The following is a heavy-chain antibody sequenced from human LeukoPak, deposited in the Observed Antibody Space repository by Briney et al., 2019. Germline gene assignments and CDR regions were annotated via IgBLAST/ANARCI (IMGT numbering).Heavy chain of an antibody. J-gene: IGHJ4*02. CDR1: GFTFSSYW. CDR3: AREGPYSSGWNPIDY. Sequence: PGGSLRLSCAASGFTFSSYWMSWVRQAPGKGLEWVANIKQDGSEKYYVDSVKGRFTISRDNAKNSLYLQMNSLRAEDTAVYYCAREGPYSSGWNPIDYWGQGTLVTVSS. CDR2: IKQDGSEK. D-gene: IGHD6-19*01. V-gene: IGHV3-7*01.